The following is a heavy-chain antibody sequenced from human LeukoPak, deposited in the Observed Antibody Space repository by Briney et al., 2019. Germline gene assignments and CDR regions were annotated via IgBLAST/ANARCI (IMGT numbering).Heavy chain of an antibody. D-gene: IGHD3-3*01. CDR2: IYYSGTT. CDR3: ARTAYYDFWSGPRGFDY. J-gene: IGHJ4*02. CDR1: SGSISSYY. Sequence: PSETLSLTCTVSSGSISSYYWSWIRQPPGKGLEWMGHIYYSGTTNYNPSLKGRVTISVDTSRDQFSLILTSVTAADTAVYYCARTAYYDFWSGPRGFDYWGQGTLVTVSS. V-gene: IGHV4-59*01.